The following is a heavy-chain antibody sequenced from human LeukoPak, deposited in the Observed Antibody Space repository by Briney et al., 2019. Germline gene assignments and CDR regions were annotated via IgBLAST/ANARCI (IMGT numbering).Heavy chain of an antibody. Sequence: GASVKVSCKASGFTFSSSAVQWVRQARGQHLEWIGWIVVGSGNTNYAQKFQERVTITRDMSTSTAYMELSSLRSEDTAVYYCAAGKKVGTYLWYYLDLWGRGTLVTVSS. D-gene: IGHD1-26*01. V-gene: IGHV1-58*01. CDR2: IVVGSGNT. CDR1: GFTFSSSA. CDR3: AAGKKVGTYLWYYLDL. J-gene: IGHJ2*01.